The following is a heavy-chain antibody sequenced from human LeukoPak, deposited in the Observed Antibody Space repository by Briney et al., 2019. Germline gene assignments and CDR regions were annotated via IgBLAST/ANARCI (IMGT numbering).Heavy chain of an antibody. V-gene: IGHV1-2*02. J-gene: IGHJ3*02. CDR3: AGAYYYDSSGYWDAFDI. CDR2: INPNSGGT. D-gene: IGHD3-22*01. Sequence: GASVKVSCKASGYTFTGYYMHWVRQAPGQGLEWMGWINPNSGGTNYAQKFQGRVTMTMDTSISTAYMELSRLRSDDTAVYYCAGAYYYDSSGYWDAFDIWGQGTMVTVSS. CDR1: GYTFTGYY.